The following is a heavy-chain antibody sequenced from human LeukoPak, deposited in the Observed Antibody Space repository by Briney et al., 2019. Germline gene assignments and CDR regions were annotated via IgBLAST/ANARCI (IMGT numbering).Heavy chain of an antibody. CDR1: GGFISSYY. CDR2: IYYSGST. J-gene: IGHJ4*02. V-gene: IGHV4-59*01. CDR3: ARGGGYDSLNFDY. Sequence: SETLSLTCTVSGGFISSYYWSWIRQPPGKGLEWIGYIYYSGSTNYNPSLKSRVTISVDTSKNQFSLKLSSVTAADTAVYYCARGGGYDSLNFDYWGQGTLVTVSS. D-gene: IGHD5-12*01.